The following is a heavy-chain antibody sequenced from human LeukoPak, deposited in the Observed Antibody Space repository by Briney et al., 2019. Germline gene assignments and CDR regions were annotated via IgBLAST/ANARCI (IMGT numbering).Heavy chain of an antibody. J-gene: IGHJ4*02. D-gene: IGHD6-13*01. V-gene: IGHV3-30*04. CDR3: ASPPRYSSSWYAYFDY. Sequence: TGGSLRLSCAASGFTFSSYAMHWVRQAPGKGLEWVAVISYDGSNKYYADSVKGRFTISRDNSKNTLYLQMNSLRAEDTAVYYCASPPRYSSSWYAYFDYWGQGTLVTVSS. CDR1: GFTFSSYA. CDR2: ISYDGSNK.